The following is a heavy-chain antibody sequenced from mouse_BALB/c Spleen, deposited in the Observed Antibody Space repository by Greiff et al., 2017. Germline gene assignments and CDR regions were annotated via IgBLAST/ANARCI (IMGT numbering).Heavy chain of an antibody. D-gene: IGHD1-1*01. Sequence: EVQLVESGGGLVQPGGSRKLSCAASGFTFSSFGMHWVRQAPEKGLEWVAYISSGSSTIYYADTVKGRFTISRDNPKNTLFLQMTSLRSEDTAMYYCARWEYYGAMDYWGQGTSVTVSS. CDR2: ISSGSSTI. V-gene: IGHV5-17*02. CDR3: ARWEYYGAMDY. J-gene: IGHJ4*01. CDR1: GFTFSSFG.